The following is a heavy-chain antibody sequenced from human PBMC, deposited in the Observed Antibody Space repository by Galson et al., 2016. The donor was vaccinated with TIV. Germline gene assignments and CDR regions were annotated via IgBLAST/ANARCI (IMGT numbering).Heavy chain of an antibody. J-gene: IGHJ4*02. CDR3: TRGAPSVFGVIMTLDY. Sequence: CAISGDSVSSTSAAWNWIRQSPSRGLEWLGRTYYRSTWYNDYAASLKRRITINPDTSKNQFSLQLTSVTPEDAAVYYCTRGAPSVFGVIMTLDYWCQGTLVTVSS. CDR1: GDSVSSTSAA. CDR2: TYYRSTWYN. D-gene: IGHD3-3*01. V-gene: IGHV6-1*01.